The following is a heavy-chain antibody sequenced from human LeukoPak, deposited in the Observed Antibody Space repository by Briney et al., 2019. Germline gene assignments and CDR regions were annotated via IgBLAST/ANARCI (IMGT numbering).Heavy chain of an antibody. CDR3: ARVPHCDSNGCYDGGRYCEH. CDR1: GYSISSGYY. CDR2: IHNSGQT. D-gene: IGHD3-22*01. J-gene: IGHJ4*02. V-gene: IGHV4-38-2*02. Sequence: SETLSLTCSVSGYSISSGYYWGWIRQPPGKGLEWIGSIHNSGQTYHNPFLKSRITISVDTSKNQFSLKLGSVTAADTAVYYCARVPHCDSNGCYDGGRYCEHWGQGALVTVSS.